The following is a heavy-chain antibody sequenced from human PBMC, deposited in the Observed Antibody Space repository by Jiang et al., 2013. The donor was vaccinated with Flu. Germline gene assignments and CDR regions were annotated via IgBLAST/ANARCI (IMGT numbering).Heavy chain of an antibody. D-gene: IGHD2-2*01. J-gene: IGHJ4*02. CDR3: ARDPACTSTSCPLEY. V-gene: IGHV4-38-2*02. CDR1: NYSISTGYC. CDR2: ICQSGFT. Sequence: PGLVKPSETLSLTCAVSNYSISTGYCWNWIRQPPGEGLEWIGTICQSGFTNYNPSLKSRVTISVDTSKNQFSLNLTSATAADTAVYYCARDPACTSTSCPLEYWGQGTLVTVSS.